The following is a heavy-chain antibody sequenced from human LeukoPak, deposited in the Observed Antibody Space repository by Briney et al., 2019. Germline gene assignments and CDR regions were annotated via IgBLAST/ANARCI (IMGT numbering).Heavy chain of an antibody. J-gene: IGHJ4*02. CDR1: GYTFTSYG. D-gene: IGHD3-16*02. V-gene: IGHV1-18*01. CDR2: ISAYNGNT. Sequence: APVKVSCKASGYTFTSYGISWVRQAPGQGLEWMGWISAYNGNTNYAQKLQGRVTMTTDTSTSTAYMELRSLRSDDTAVYYCATWSAFTFGGVIVRYGFYDYWGQGTLVTVSS. CDR3: ATWSAFTFGGVIVRYGFYDY.